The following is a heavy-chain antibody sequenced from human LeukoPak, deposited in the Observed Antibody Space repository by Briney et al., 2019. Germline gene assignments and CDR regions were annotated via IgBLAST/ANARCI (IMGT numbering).Heavy chain of an antibody. CDR2: IYYSGNT. Sequence: SETLSLTCTVSGGSISSYYWSWIRQPPGKGLEWIGTIYYSGNTYYNPSLKSRVTISVDTSKNQFSLKLSSVTAADTAVYYCTRTIFDLPDVWGKGTTVTVSS. D-gene: IGHD3-3*01. V-gene: IGHV4-59*04. CDR1: GGSISSYY. J-gene: IGHJ6*04. CDR3: TRTIFDLPDV.